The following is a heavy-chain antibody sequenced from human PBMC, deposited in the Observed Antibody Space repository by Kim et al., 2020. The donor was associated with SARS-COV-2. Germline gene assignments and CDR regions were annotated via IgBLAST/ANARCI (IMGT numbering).Heavy chain of an antibody. V-gene: IGHV3-23*01. CDR1: GFTFNNDP. Sequence: GGSLRLSCAASGFTFNNDPMSWVRQAQEKRLEWVSTIRDSDEKTYYADSVKGRFTISRDTSKNTLYLHMNSLRAEDTAIYYCAKSRLAAAGTGAFDIWGQGTVVTVS. D-gene: IGHD6-13*01. J-gene: IGHJ3*02. CDR2: IRDSDEKT. CDR3: AKSRLAAAGTGAFDI.